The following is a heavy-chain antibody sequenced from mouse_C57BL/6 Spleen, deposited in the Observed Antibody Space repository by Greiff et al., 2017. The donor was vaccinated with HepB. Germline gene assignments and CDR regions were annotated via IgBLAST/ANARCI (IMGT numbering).Heavy chain of an antibody. J-gene: IGHJ2*01. V-gene: IGHV1-55*01. Sequence: QVHVKQPGAELVKPGASVKMSCKASGYTFTSYWITWVKQRPGQGLEWIGDIYPGSGSTNYNEKFKSKATLTVDTSSSTAYMQLSSLTSEDSAVYYCARRTRDYWGQGTTLTVSS. CDR2: IYPGSGST. CDR3: ARRTRDY. CDR1: GYTFTSYW.